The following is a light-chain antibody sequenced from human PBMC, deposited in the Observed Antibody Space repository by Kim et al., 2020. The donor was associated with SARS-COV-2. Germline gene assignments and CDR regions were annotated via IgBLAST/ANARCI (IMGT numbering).Light chain of an antibody. J-gene: IGLJ3*02. CDR3: AAWDDRVNGPV. CDR2: RHN. CDR1: SCKIDSYD. V-gene: IGLV1-47*01. Sequence: RVSVSCSGSSCKIDSYDVSWYKQYPGTAPHLLSYRHNQRPSGGPDRFSCSSSCTSAALAIDGLRSDDEAIYYCAAWDDRVNGPVFGGGTQLTVL.